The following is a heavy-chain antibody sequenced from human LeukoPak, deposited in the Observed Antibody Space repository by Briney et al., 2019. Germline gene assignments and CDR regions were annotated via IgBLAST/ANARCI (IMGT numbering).Heavy chain of an antibody. V-gene: IGHV3-48*01. D-gene: IGHD3-16*01. CDR2: ISNGKTII. Sequence: GGSLRLSCAAFGSTFSNFGMHWVRQTPGTGLEWLSYISNGKTIIHYRESVKCRFTISRDEGRNSLYLQMNSLRAEDTAVYFCVTDWPVWWGRGNLVTVSS. CDR1: GSTFSNFG. J-gene: IGHJ4*02. CDR3: VTDWPVW.